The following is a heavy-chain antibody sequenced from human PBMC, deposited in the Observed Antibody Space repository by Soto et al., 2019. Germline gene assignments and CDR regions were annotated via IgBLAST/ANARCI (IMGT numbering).Heavy chain of an antibody. CDR2: IYYSGTT. D-gene: IGHD3-22*01. CDR3: ARQSDSSGYSTDY. J-gene: IGHJ4*02. V-gene: IGHV4-39*01. CDR1: GDSISSSNYY. Sequence: SETLSLTCTVSGDSISSSNYYWGWIRQPPGKGLEWIGTIYYSGTTYYNSSLKSRVTIFVDTSKNQFSLKLSSVTAADTAVYYCARQSDSSGYSTDYWGQGTLVTVSS.